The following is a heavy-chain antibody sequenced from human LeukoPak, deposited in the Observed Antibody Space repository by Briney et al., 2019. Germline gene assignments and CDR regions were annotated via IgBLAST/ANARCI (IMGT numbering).Heavy chain of an antibody. D-gene: IGHD7-27*01. CDR2: ISSSSTYI. CDR1: GFTFSIYT. V-gene: IGHV3-21*01. Sequence: GGSLRLSCAASGFTFSIYTMNWVRQAPGKGLEWVSSISSSSTYIYYVDSVKGRFTISRDNAKNSLYLQMNSLRAEDTAVYYCARDLHSGEVDIWGQGTMVTVSS. CDR3: ARDLHSGEVDI. J-gene: IGHJ3*02.